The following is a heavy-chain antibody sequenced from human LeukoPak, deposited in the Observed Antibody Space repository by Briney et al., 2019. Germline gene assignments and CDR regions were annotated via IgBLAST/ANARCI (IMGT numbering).Heavy chain of an antibody. D-gene: IGHD1-26*01. Sequence: GVSLRLSCVASGFTFSSYWMHWVRQVPGKGLVWVSRINSDGSITKCADSVKGRFTISRDNAKNSLYLQMNSLRDEDTAVYYCARECLMVGVYDAFDIWGQGTMVTV. V-gene: IGHV3-74*01. CDR1: GFTFSSYW. CDR2: INSDGSIT. CDR3: ARECLMVGVYDAFDI. J-gene: IGHJ3*02.